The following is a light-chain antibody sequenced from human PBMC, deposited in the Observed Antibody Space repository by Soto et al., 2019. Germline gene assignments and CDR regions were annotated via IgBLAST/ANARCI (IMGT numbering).Light chain of an antibody. V-gene: IGKV1-39*01. CDR2: AAS. J-gene: IGKJ1*01. Sequence: DMQMTQSPSSLSASVGDRVTITCRASQSISSYLNWYQQKPGKAPQLLIYAASSLQSGVPSRFSGSGSGTDFTLTISSMQPEDFATYYCQQSYSTSVTFGQGTKVEIK. CDR3: QQSYSTSVT. CDR1: QSISSY.